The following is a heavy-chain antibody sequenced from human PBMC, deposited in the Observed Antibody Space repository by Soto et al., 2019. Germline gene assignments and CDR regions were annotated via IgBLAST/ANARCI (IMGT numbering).Heavy chain of an antibody. J-gene: IGHJ4*02. V-gene: IGHV1-69*02. D-gene: IGHD2-2*02. Sequence: QVQLVQSGAEVKKPGSSVKVSCKASGGTFSSYTISWVRQAPGQGLEWMGRIIPILGIANYAQKFQGRVTITAEKSTSTAYMELSSLKSEVTAVYYCAMEYCSSTSCYRDYWGQGTLVTVSS. CDR3: AMEYCSSTSCYRDY. CDR1: GGTFSSYT. CDR2: IIPILGIA.